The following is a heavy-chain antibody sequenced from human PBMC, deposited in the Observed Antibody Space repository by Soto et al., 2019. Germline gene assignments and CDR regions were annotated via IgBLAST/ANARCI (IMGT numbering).Heavy chain of an antibody. CDR1: GGTFSSYT. Sequence: QVQLVQSGAEVKKPGSSVKVSCKASGGTFSSYTISWVRQAPGQGLEWMGRIIPILGIANYAQKFQGRVTINADKSTSTAYMELSSLRSEDTAVYYCARARLAAAGTSLFDYWGQGTLVTVSS. CDR2: IIPILGIA. J-gene: IGHJ4*02. CDR3: ARARLAAAGTSLFDY. V-gene: IGHV1-69*02. D-gene: IGHD6-13*01.